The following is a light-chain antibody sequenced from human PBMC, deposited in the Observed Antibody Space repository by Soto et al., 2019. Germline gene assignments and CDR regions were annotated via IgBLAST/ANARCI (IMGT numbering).Light chain of an antibody. CDR3: QVWDSSSEEVV. V-gene: IGLV3-21*04. CDR1: NIGSKS. J-gene: IGLJ2*01. CDR2: YDS. Sequence: SYELTQPPSVSVAPGKTARITCGGNNIGSKSVQWYQQKPGQAPVLVIYYDSDRPSGIPERFSGSNSGNTATLTISRVEAGDEADYYCQVWDSSSEEVVFGGGTKLTVL.